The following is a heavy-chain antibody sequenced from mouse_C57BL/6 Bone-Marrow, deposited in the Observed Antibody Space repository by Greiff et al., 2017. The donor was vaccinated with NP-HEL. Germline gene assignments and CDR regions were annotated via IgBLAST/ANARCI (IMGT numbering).Heavy chain of an antibody. CDR3: ARHCWGVDY. J-gene: IGHJ2*01. D-gene: IGHD4-1*01. V-gene: IGHV5-6*01. Sequence: DVQLVESGGDLVKPGGSLKLSCAASGFTFSSYGMSWVRQTPDKRLEWVATISSGGSYTYYPDSVKGRFNISRDNAKNTLYLQMSSLKSEDTAMYYCARHCWGVDYWGQGTTLTVSS. CDR2: ISSGGSYT. CDR1: GFTFSSYG.